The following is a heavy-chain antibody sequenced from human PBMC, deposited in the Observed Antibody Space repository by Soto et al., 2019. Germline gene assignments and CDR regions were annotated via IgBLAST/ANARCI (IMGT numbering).Heavy chain of an antibody. Sequence: GGSLRLSCAASEFSVSSYWMSWVRQAPGKGLEWVANIKQDGSEKYYVDSVKGRFTISRDNAKDSLYLQMNSLRAEDTAVYYCARDQFRYSSSWVKWFDPWGQGTLVTVSS. D-gene: IGHD6-13*01. CDR2: IKQDGSEK. CDR3: ARDQFRYSSSWVKWFDP. V-gene: IGHV3-7*01. CDR1: EFSVSSYW. J-gene: IGHJ5*02.